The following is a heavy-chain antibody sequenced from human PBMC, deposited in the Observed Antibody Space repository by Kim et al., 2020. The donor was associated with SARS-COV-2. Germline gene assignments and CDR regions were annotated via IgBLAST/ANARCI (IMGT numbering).Heavy chain of an antibody. CDR2: IIPIFGTA. CDR3: ARVMSSGYYAVDY. CDR1: GGTFSSYA. D-gene: IGHD3-22*01. V-gene: IGHV1-69*13. Sequence: SVKVSCKASGGTFSSYAISWVRQAPGQGLEWMGGIIPIFGTANYAQKFQGRVTITADESTSTAYMELSSLRSEDTAVYYCARVMSSGYYAVDYWGQGTLVTVSS. J-gene: IGHJ4*02.